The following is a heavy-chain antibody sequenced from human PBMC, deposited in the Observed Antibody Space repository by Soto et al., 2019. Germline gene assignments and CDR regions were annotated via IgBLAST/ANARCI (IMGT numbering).Heavy chain of an antibody. Sequence: GGSLRLSCAASGFTFSSYSMNWVRQAPGKGLEWVSYISSSSSTIYYADSVKGRFTISRDNAKNSLYLQMNSLRAEDTAVYYCAALGYSGYVPPGYYYYYYMDVWGKGTTVTVSS. CDR3: AALGYSGYVPPGYYYYYYMDV. CDR2: ISSSSSTI. D-gene: IGHD5-12*01. J-gene: IGHJ6*03. V-gene: IGHV3-48*01. CDR1: GFTFSSYS.